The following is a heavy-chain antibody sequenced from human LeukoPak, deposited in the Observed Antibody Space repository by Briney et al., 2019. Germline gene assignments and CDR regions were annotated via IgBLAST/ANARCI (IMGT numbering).Heavy chain of an antibody. D-gene: IGHD3-22*01. CDR1: GFTFSSYW. Sequence: HPGGSLRLSCAASGFTFSSYWMHWVRQAPGKGLVWVSRINSDGSSTNYADSVKGRFTISRDNAKNTLYLQMNSLRAEDTAVYYCTRDRGTYYDSRTDYWGQGILVTVSS. J-gene: IGHJ4*02. CDR3: TRDRGTYYDSRTDY. CDR2: INSDGSST. V-gene: IGHV3-74*01.